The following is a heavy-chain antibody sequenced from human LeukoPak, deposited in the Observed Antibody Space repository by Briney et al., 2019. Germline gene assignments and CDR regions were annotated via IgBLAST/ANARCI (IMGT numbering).Heavy chain of an antibody. V-gene: IGHV4-39*01. Sequence: SESLTLPCTVSGGSISTSSYYWGWIPQPPGRGLESIGSFYYSESTSYKSALKSQVTISVDTDKTQFSLKLSSVTAADTAIYCCARGPRLGYAFDIWGQGTMVTFSS. CDR1: GGSISTSSYY. CDR2: FYYSEST. J-gene: IGHJ3*02. D-gene: IGHD5-12*01. CDR3: ARGPRLGYAFDI.